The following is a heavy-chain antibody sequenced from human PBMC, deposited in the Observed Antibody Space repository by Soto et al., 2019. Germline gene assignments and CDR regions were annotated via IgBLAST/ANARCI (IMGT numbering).Heavy chain of an antibody. D-gene: IGHD3-16*02. Sequence: EVQLVESGGGLVQPGGSLRLSCAASGFTFSSYWMSWVRQAPGKGLEWVANIKQDGSEKYYVDSVKGRFTISRDNAKNQLYLQKNSLSAEETAVYYYERDLPYEYVWGSYRPPLDYWGQGTLVTVSS. J-gene: IGHJ4*02. V-gene: IGHV3-7*05. CDR3: ERDLPYEYVWGSYRPPLDY. CDR2: IKQDGSEK. CDR1: GFTFSSYW.